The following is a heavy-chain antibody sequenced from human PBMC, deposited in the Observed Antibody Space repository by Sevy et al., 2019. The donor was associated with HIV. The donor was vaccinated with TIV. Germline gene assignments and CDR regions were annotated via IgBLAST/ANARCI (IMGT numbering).Heavy chain of an antibody. CDR3: ARGCSSTSCYVVAAFDY. J-gene: IGHJ4*02. CDR1: GDSVSSNSAA. CDR2: TYYRSKWYN. V-gene: IGHV6-1*01. D-gene: IGHD2-2*01. Sequence: SQNLSLTCAISGDSVSSNSAAWNWIRQSPSRGLEWLGRTYYRSKWYNDYAVSVKSRITINPDTSKNQFSLQLNSVTPEDTAVYYCARGCSSTSCYVVAAFDYWGQGTLVTVSS.